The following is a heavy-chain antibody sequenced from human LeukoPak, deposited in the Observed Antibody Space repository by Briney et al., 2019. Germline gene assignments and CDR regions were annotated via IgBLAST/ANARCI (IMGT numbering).Heavy chain of an antibody. D-gene: IGHD5-12*01. CDR2: INPNSGGT. Sequence: ASVKVSCKASGHTFTGYYMHWVRQAPGQGLEWMGWINPNSGGTNYAQKFQGRVTMTRDTSISTAYMELSRLRSDDTAVYYCARAKIVATIWFDPWGQGTLVTVSS. J-gene: IGHJ5*02. V-gene: IGHV1-2*02. CDR3: ARAKIVATIWFDP. CDR1: GHTFTGYY.